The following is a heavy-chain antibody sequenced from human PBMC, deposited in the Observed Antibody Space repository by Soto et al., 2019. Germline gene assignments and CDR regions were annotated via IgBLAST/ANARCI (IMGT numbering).Heavy chain of an antibody. CDR1: GGSISSGGYY. CDR2: IYYSGST. D-gene: IGHD6-19*01. Sequence: SETLSLTCTVSGGSISSGGYYWSWIRQHPGKGLEWIGYIYYSGSTYYNPSLKSRVTISVDTSKNQFSLKLSSVTAADTAIYYCAKSVGSGWSKSDYWGQGTLVTVSS. V-gene: IGHV4-31*03. J-gene: IGHJ4*02. CDR3: AKSVGSGWSKSDY.